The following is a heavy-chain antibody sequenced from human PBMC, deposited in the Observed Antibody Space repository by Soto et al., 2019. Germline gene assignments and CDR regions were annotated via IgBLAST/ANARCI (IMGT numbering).Heavy chain of an antibody. V-gene: IGHV1-69*13. CDR1: GVTFSSYA. Sequence: SLKVSCKASGVTFSSYAISWVRQAPGQGLEWMGGIIPIFGTANYAQKFQGRVTITADESTSTAYMELSSLRSEDTAVYYCAILASPGTTGDPTDYWGQGTLVTVS. J-gene: IGHJ4*02. D-gene: IGHD1-7*01. CDR2: IIPIFGTA. CDR3: AILASPGTTGDPTDY.